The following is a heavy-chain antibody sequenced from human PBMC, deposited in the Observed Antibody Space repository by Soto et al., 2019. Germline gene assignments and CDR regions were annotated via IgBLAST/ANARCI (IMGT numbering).Heavy chain of an antibody. J-gene: IGHJ4*02. Sequence: ASETLSLTCTVSGGSISTYYWSWIRQPPGKGLEWIGYIYYSGSTNYNPSLKSRVTISVDTSKDQFSLKLSSVTAADTAVYYCARSPGYYFDYWGQGTLVTVSS. V-gene: IGHV4-59*01. CDR2: IYYSGST. CDR3: ARSPGYYFDY. CDR1: GGSISTYY.